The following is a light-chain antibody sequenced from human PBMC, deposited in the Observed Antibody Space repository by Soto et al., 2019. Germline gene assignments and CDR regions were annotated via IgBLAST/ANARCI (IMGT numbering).Light chain of an antibody. Sequence: DIQLTQSPPFLSASVGDRVTITCRASQDISSHVAWYQQKPGKAPKLLIYAASSLQSGVPSRFSGSSSGTEFTLTISSLQPEEFATYYCQQLDSYPQTFGQGTKVEIK. V-gene: IGKV1-9*01. CDR1: QDISSH. J-gene: IGKJ1*01. CDR3: QQLDSYPQT. CDR2: AAS.